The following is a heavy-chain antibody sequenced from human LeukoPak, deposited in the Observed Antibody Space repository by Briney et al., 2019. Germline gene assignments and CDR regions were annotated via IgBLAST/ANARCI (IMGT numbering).Heavy chain of an antibody. Sequence: GGSLRLSCAASGFTFSSYAVSWVRQAPGKGLEWVSSISGSGGSAYSADSVKGRFTISRDNSKNTLYLQMNSLRAEDTALYYCAKDRSCTNDICHGDFDYWGQGTLVTVSS. J-gene: IGHJ4*02. CDR3: AKDRSCTNDICHGDFDY. D-gene: IGHD2-8*01. V-gene: IGHV3-23*01. CDR1: GFTFSSYA. CDR2: ISGSGGSA.